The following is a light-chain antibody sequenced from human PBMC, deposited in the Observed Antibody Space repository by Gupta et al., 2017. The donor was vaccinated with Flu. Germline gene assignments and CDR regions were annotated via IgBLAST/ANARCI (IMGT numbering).Light chain of an antibody. Sequence: TSSEMGGFKYVSWYQHPPGKAPNLILYEVTNRPSGVYDRFSGSKSGNTASLTISGRQAEDEADYFCSSYTSTTTYVFAPGTKGTVL. V-gene: IGLV2-14*01. CDR2: EVT. J-gene: IGLJ1*01. CDR1: SSEMGGFKY. CDR3: SSYTSTTTYV.